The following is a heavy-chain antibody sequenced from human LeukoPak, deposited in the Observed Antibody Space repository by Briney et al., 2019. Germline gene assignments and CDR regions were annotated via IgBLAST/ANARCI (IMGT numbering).Heavy chain of an antibody. Sequence: SGGSLRLSCAASGFTFSSYAMSWVRQAPGKGLEWVSAISGSGGSTYYADSVKGRFTISRDNSKNTLYLQMNSLRAEDTAVYYCAKDSSYVWGTPGSWSDPWGQGTLVTVSS. J-gene: IGHJ5*02. CDR2: ISGSGGST. CDR1: GFTFSSYA. V-gene: IGHV3-23*01. CDR3: AKDSSYVWGTPGSWSDP. D-gene: IGHD3-16*01.